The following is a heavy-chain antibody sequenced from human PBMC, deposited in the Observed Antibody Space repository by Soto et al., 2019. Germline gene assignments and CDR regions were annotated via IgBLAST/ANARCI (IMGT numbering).Heavy chain of an antibody. D-gene: IGHD3-3*01. CDR2: IKQDGSEK. J-gene: IGHJ4*02. V-gene: IGHV3-7*01. CDR3: AKGPWMVAYDFWSGHTFDY. Sequence: GGSLRLSCAASGFTFSSYWMSWVRQAPGKGREWVANIKQDGSEKYYVDSVKGRFTISRDNAKNSLYLQMNSLRAEDTAVYYCAKGPWMVAYDFWSGHTFDYWGQGTLVTVSS. CDR1: GFTFSSYW.